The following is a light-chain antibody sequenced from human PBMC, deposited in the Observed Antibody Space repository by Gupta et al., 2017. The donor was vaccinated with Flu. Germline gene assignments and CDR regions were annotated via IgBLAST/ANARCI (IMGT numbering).Light chain of an antibody. CDR1: SRVVGGYKY. CDR2: DVS. V-gene: IGLV2-11*01. Sequence: QSVTISGTGTSRVVGGYKYVSWHQQHPGKDHKLLIYDVSKRPSGVPDLFSGSKSGNTASLTISGLQAEDDDDYYCCSFAGGFYVFGTGTEVTVL. J-gene: IGLJ1*01. CDR3: CSFAGGFYV.